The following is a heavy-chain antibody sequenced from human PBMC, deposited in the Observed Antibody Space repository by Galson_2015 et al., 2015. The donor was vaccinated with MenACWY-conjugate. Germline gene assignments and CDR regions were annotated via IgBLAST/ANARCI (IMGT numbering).Heavy chain of an antibody. Sequence: SEPLSLTCTVSGGSVNSGSYYWSWIRQPPGKGLEWTGYIYYSGSTNYNPSLESRVTISIDTSKNQFSLKLSSVTAADTAVYYCARGPSSWAGVYFDYWGQGTLVTVSS. CDR2: IYYSGST. J-gene: IGHJ4*02. CDR1: GGSVNSGSYY. D-gene: IGHD6-13*01. CDR3: ARGPSSWAGVYFDY. V-gene: IGHV4-61*01.